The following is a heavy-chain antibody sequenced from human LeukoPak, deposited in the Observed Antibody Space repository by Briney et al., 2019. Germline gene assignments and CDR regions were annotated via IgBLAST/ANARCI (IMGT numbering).Heavy chain of an antibody. D-gene: IGHD6-19*01. V-gene: IGHV4-39*01. CDR1: GGSISSSSYY. Sequence: SETLSLTCTVSGGSISSSSYYWGWIRQPPGKGLEWIGSIYYSGSTYYNPSLKSRVTISVDTSKNQFSLKLSSLTAADTSVYYCARRPSDWYSPIDYWGPGTLVTVS. CDR2: IYYSGST. CDR3: ARRPSDWYSPIDY. J-gene: IGHJ4*02.